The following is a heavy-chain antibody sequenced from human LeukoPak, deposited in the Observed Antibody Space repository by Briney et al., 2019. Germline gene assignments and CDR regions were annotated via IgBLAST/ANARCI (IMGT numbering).Heavy chain of an antibody. CDR3: AKDTAAGGIFDY. CDR1: GFTFSSYG. D-gene: IGHD3-16*01. V-gene: IGHV3-30*18. J-gene: IGHJ4*02. CDR2: ISYDGSNK. Sequence: GGSLRLSCAASGFTFSSYGMHWVRQAPGKGLEWVAVISYDGSNKYYADSVKGRFTISRDNSKNTLYLQMNSLRAEDTAVYYCAKDTAAGGIFDYWGQGTLVTVSS.